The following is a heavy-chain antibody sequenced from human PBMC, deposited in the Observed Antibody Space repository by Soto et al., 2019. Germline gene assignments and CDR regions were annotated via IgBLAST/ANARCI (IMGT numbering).Heavy chain of an antibody. CDR1: GGSISSYY. D-gene: IGHD1-1*01. V-gene: IGHV4-59*01. CDR3: AKGGTRVNFDY. CDR2: IYYTGSA. Sequence: SETLSLTCTVSGGSISSYYWSCIRQPPGKGLEWIGYIYYTGSANYNPSLKSRVTISIDTSKNQFSLKLSSVTAADTAVYYCAKGGTRVNFDYWGQGTLVTVSS. J-gene: IGHJ4*02.